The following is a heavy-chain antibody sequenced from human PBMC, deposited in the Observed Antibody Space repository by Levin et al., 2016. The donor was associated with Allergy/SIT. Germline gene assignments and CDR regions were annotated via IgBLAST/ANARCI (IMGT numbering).Heavy chain of an antibody. J-gene: IGHJ4*02. CDR3: ARGGEGSSSPVGY. CDR2: IRGDGSAI. CDR1: GFTFSSYW. V-gene: IGHV3-74*01. D-gene: IGHD6-6*01. Sequence: GESLKISCAASGFTFSSYWMHWVRQAPGKGLVWVSRIRGDGSAITYADSVKGRFTISRDNAKNTLYLQMNSLRADDTAVYYCARGGEGSSSPVGYWGQGTLVTVSS.